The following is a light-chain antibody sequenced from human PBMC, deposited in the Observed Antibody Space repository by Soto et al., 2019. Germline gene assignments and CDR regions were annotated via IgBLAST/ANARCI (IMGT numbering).Light chain of an antibody. J-gene: IGKJ5*01. CDR3: QQSDT. CDR2: GAS. Sequence: EIVMTQSPATLSVSPGERATLSCRASQSVSSDLAWYQQKPGQAPRLLIYGASSRATGIPDRFSGGGSGTDFTLTISRLEPEDFAVYYCQQSDTFGQGTRLEIK. CDR1: QSVSSD. V-gene: IGKV3D-15*01.